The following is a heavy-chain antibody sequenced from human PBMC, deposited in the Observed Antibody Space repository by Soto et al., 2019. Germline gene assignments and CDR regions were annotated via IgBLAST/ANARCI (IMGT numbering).Heavy chain of an antibody. CDR3: AKDRMGASGWFDP. V-gene: IGHV3-23*01. Sequence: PGGSLRLSCVASGFSFSSYTMNWVRQAPGKGLEWVSGVSGNGGNTYYADSVKGRFSISRDNSKNTLYLQLNSLRAEDTAIYYCAKDRMGASGWFDPWGLGTPVTVSS. CDR1: GFSFSSYT. CDR2: VSGNGGNT. J-gene: IGHJ5*02. D-gene: IGHD1-26*01.